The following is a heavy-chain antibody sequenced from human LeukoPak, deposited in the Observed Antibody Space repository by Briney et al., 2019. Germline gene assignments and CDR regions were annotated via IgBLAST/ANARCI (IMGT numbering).Heavy chain of an antibody. D-gene: IGHD6-13*01. CDR2: INPNSGGT. Sequence: ASVKVFCKASGYTFTGYYMHWGRQAPGQGLEWMGWINPNSGGTNYAQKFQGRVTMTRDTSISTAYMELSRLRSDDTAVYYCARARYSSSYTGMDVWGQGTTVTVSS. CDR3: ARARYSSSYTGMDV. CDR1: GYTFTGYY. J-gene: IGHJ6*02. V-gene: IGHV1-2*02.